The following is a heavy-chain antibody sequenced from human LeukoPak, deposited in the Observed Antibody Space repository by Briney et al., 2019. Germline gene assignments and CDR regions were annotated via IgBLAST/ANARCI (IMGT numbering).Heavy chain of an antibody. V-gene: IGHV3-NL1*01. J-gene: IGHJ4*02. CDR2: T. D-gene: IGHD1-1*01. CDR3: AKDHGGTTGTTDLDY. Sequence: TFYTDSVKGRFTVSRDNSKNTLYLQMNSLRAEDTAVYYCAKDHGGTTGTTDLDYWGQGTLVTVSS.